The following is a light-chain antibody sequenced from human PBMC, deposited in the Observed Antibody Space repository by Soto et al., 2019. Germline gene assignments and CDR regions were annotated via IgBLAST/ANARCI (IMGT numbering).Light chain of an antibody. V-gene: IGKV3-20*01. CDR3: QQYGSSPPYT. Sequence: EIVLTQSPGTLSLSPGERATLSCRASQSVSSSYLAWYQQNPGQAPRLLIYGASSRATGIPDRFSGSGSGTDFTLTISRLEPEDFAVYYWQQYGSSPPYTFGQGTKLEIK. J-gene: IGKJ2*01. CDR1: QSVSSSY. CDR2: GAS.